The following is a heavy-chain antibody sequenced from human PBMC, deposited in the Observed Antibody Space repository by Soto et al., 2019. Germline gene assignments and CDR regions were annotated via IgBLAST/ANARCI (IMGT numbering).Heavy chain of an antibody. CDR2: INAGNGNT. CDR3: ARGVENIVVVLDVFGYYGMDA. D-gene: IGHD2-2*01. V-gene: IGHV1-3*01. Sequence: ASVKVSCKASGYSFTSYAIYWVRQAPGQRLEWMGWINAGNGNTKYSQKLQGRVTFTGDTSASTAHMELSSLRSEDTAVYFCARGVENIVVVLDVFGYYGMDAWGQGTTVTVSS. CDR1: GYSFTSYA. J-gene: IGHJ6*02.